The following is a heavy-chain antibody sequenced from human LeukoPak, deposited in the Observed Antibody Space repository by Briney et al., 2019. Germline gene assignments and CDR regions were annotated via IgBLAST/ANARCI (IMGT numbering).Heavy chain of an antibody. V-gene: IGHV4-30-4*01. D-gene: IGHD2-21*01. CDR2: IYYSGSA. J-gene: IGHJ5*02. CDR1: GASISSGDYY. Sequence: PSETLSLTCTVSGASISSGDYYWSWIRQPPGKGLEWIGYIYYSGSAYYNPSLKSRLTISIDTSKNQFSLKLSSVTAEDTAVYYCARDSNSGGCAWFDPWGQGTLVTVSS. CDR3: ARDSNSGGCAWFDP.